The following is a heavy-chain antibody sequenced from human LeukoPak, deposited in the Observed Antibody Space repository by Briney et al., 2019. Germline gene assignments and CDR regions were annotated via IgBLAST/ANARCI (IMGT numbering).Heavy chain of an antibody. CDR3: ARPRRRSLFDY. J-gene: IGHJ4*02. CDR2: INHSGST. Sequence: ASETLSLTCAVYGGSFSGYYWNWIRQPPGKGLEWIGEINHSGSTNYNPSLKSRVTISVDTSKNQFSLKLSSVTAADTAVYYCARPRRRSLFDYWGQGTLVTVSS. CDR1: GGSFSGYY. V-gene: IGHV4-34*01.